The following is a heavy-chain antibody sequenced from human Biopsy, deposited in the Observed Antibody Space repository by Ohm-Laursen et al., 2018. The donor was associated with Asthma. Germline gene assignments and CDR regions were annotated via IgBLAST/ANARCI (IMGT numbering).Heavy chain of an antibody. J-gene: IGHJ3*02. Sequence: SLRLSCAASGFTFSSYVMNWVRQAPGKGLEWVGVISKDASTQGYADSVKGRFTMARDNSKNTLDLQMNSLREEDTAVYYCVRDGTDDAFDIWGQGTVVSVSS. V-gene: IGHV3-30*03. CDR1: GFTFSSYV. D-gene: IGHD1-1*01. CDR3: VRDGTDDAFDI. CDR2: ISKDASTQ.